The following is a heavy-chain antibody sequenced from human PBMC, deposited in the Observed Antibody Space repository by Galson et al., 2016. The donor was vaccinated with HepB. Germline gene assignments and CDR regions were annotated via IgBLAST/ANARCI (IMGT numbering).Heavy chain of an antibody. CDR3: ARGSNYDILTGYLS. V-gene: IGHV3-21*06. CDR2: ISGTGTYI. CDR1: GFTFTTYS. Sequence: SLRLSCAVSGFTFTTYSMNWVRQAPGKGLEWVSSISGTGTYIYYAESVKGRFTISRDNAKNLLYLQMNSLRAEDTAVYYCARGSNYDILTGYLSWGQGTLVTVSS. D-gene: IGHD3-9*01. J-gene: IGHJ4*02.